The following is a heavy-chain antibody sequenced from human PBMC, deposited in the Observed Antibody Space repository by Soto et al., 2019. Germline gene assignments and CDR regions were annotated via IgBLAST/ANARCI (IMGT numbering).Heavy chain of an antibody. CDR3: ARKGRGLAVDV. V-gene: IGHV1-18*01. J-gene: IGHJ3*01. Sequence: GASVKVSCKASGFTFTSYGFTWVRQAPGQGLEWMGWISANNGNTNYGQNFQGRVTLTTDTSTTTAYMEVESLRSDDTAVYYCARKGRGLAVDVWGQGTMVTVSS. CDR1: GFTFTSYG. CDR2: ISANNGNT. D-gene: IGHD5-12*01.